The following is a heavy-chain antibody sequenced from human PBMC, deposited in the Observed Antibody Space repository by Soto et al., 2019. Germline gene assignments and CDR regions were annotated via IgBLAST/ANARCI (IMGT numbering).Heavy chain of an antibody. D-gene: IGHD6-6*01. CDR1: GYTFTFYY. Sequence: QVQLVQSGAEVRKPGASVRISCKASGYTFTFYYIHWVRQAPGQGLEWTGTVNPSYGDTAYSQKFQGRVTLTRDTSTTTVYMDLSSLRSEDTAVYFCARGSEVASRQLFDFWGQGSLVSVSS. CDR2: VNPSYGDT. CDR3: ARGSEVASRQLFDF. V-gene: IGHV1-46*01. J-gene: IGHJ5*01.